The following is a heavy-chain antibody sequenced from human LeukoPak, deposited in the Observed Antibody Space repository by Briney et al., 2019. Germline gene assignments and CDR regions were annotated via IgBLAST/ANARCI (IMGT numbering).Heavy chain of an antibody. V-gene: IGHV1-69*13. CDR3: ARESVAGKRFDP. D-gene: IGHD6-19*01. J-gene: IGHJ5*02. CDR1: GGTFSSYA. CDR2: IIPIFGTA. Sequence: SVKVSCKASGGTFSSYAISWVRQAPGQGLEWMGGIIPIFGTANYAQEFQGRVTITADESTSTAYMELSSLRSEDTAVYYCARESVAGKRFDPWGQGTLVTVSS.